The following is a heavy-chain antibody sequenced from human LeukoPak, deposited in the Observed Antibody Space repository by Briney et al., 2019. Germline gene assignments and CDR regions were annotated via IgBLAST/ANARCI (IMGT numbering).Heavy chain of an antibody. CDR3: AKDMALQD. Sequence: GGSLRLSCAPSRFTLSSYDMHWVRQAPGKGMEWVADISYDGSNKYYADSVKGRFTISRDNSKNTLYLQMNGLRAEDTAVYYCAKDMALQDWGQGTLVTVSS. J-gene: IGHJ4*02. V-gene: IGHV3-30*18. D-gene: IGHD3-10*01. CDR2: ISYDGSNK. CDR1: RFTLSSYD.